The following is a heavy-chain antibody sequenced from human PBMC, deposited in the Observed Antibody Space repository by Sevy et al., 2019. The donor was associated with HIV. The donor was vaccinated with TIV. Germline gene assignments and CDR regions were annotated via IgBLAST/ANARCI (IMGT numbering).Heavy chain of an antibody. CDR1: AFTFSSYS. J-gene: IGHJ4*02. CDR3: ARLSGYSSSWSYFDY. Sequence: GESLKISCAASAFTFSSYSMNWVRQAPGKGLEWVSYTSSSTSTIYYADSVKGRFTISRDNAKNSLYLQMNSLRAEDTAVYYCARLSGYSSSWSYFDYWGQGTLVTVSS. D-gene: IGHD6-13*01. V-gene: IGHV3-48*01. CDR2: TSSSTSTI.